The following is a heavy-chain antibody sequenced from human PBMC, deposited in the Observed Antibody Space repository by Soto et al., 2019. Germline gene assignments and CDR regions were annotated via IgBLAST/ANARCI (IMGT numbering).Heavy chain of an antibody. J-gene: IGHJ6*03. CDR1: GYSFTNYG. CDR2: VSAFNGNT. V-gene: IGHV1-18*01. CDR3: ATDRGVAPPVAGNSHYYNYMDV. Sequence: QDQLVQSGAEVKKPGASVTVSCKASGYSFTNYGITWVRQAPGQGLEWMGWVSAFNGNTHYAQKLKGRVTMTTDASTITASMELRSLRSDDTAVYHCATDRGVAPPVAGNSHYYNYMDVWGKGTTVTVSS. D-gene: IGHD6-19*01.